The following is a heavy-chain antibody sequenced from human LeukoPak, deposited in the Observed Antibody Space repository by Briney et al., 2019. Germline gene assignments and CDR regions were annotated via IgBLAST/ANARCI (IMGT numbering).Heavy chain of an antibody. CDR1: GGSISSYY. CDR2: IYYSGST. J-gene: IGHJ3*02. CDR3: ARGEFWSGLPQMGAFDI. V-gene: IGHV4-39*07. Sequence: SETLSHTCTVSGGSISSYYWGWIRQPPGKGLEWIGSIYYSGSTYYNPSLKSRVTISVDTSKNQFSLKLSSVTAADTAVYYCARGEFWSGLPQMGAFDIWGQGTMVTVSS. D-gene: IGHD3-3*01.